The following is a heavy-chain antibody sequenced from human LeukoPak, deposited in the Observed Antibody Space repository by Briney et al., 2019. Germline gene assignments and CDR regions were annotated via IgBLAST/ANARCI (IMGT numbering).Heavy chain of an antibody. J-gene: IGHJ4*02. V-gene: IGHV4-4*02. D-gene: IGHD4-23*01. Sequence: SETLPLTCTVSGDSISNRNCWTWVRQPPGKGLEWIGEIYHNGATNYKPSLKSRVTMSLDKSKNQFSLKLNSVTAADTAVYYCVRNAGNSDYDSWGQGTLVTVSS. CDR3: VRNAGNSDYDS. CDR2: IYHNGAT. CDR1: GDSISNRNC.